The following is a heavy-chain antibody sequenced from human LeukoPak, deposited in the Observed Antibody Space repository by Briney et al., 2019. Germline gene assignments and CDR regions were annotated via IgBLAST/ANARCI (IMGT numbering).Heavy chain of an antibody. D-gene: IGHD2-2*01. CDR2: MNPNSGNT. Sequence: ASVKVSCKASGYTFTNYDVNWVRQATGQGLEWMGWMNPNSGNTGYAQKFQGRVTITRNTSISTAYMELSSLRSEDTAVYYCARSMGQIVVVPAAKDDAFDIWGQGTMVTVSS. J-gene: IGHJ3*02. CDR3: ARSMGQIVVVPAAKDDAFDI. V-gene: IGHV1-8*01. CDR1: GYTFTNYD.